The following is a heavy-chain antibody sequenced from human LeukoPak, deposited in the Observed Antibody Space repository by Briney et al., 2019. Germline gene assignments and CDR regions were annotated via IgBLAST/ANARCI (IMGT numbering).Heavy chain of an antibody. V-gene: IGHV4-4*02. CDR3: AQQLGYCSDGSCYFTY. D-gene: IGHD2-15*01. Sequence: PSGTLSLTCAVSGDSISSNNWWIWVRQPPGKGLEWIGEIYHSGSTNYNPSLKSRVTISVDKSTNQFSLKLNSVTAADTAVYYCAQQLGYCSDGSCYFTYWGQGTLVTVSS. CDR1: GDSISSNNW. CDR2: IYHSGST. J-gene: IGHJ4*02.